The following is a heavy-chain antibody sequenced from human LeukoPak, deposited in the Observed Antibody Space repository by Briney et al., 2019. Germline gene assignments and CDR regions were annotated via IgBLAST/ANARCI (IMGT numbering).Heavy chain of an antibody. CDR2: IYTSGST. D-gene: IGHD5-12*01. CDR1: GGSISSGSYY. J-gene: IGHJ4*02. CDR3: ARVFSGYVSDY. V-gene: IGHV4-61*02. Sequence: SQTLSLTCTVSGGSISSGSYYWSWIRRPAGKGLEWIGRIYTSGSTNYNPSLKSRVTISVDTSENQFSLKLSSVTAADTAVYYCARVFSGYVSDYWGQGTLVTVSS.